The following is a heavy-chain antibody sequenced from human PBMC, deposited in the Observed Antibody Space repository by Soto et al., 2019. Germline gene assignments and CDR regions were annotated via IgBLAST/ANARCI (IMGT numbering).Heavy chain of an antibody. Sequence: QVQLQESGPGLVKPSQTLSLTCTVSGGSISSGGYYWSWIRQHPGKGLEWIGYIYYSGSTYYNPSLKGRVTISVDTSKKQFSLKLSSVTAADTAVYYCARDIVVVVAATSLGMDVWGQGTTVTVSS. CDR3: ARDIVVVVAATSLGMDV. CDR2: IYYSGST. V-gene: IGHV4-31*03. D-gene: IGHD2-15*01. J-gene: IGHJ6*02. CDR1: GGSISSGGYY.